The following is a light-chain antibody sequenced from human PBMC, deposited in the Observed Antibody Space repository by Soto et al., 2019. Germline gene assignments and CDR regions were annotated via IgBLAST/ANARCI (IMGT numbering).Light chain of an antibody. CDR2: LGS. Sequence: DVVLTQSPLSLPVTLGQPASISCRSSQGLVHRDGDTRFSWYLXKQGQSPQLXIYLGSNRASGVPDRFSGSGSGTDFTMTINRVEAEDVGLYFCAQGLATPFTFGGGTKVDIK. V-gene: IGKV2-28*01. CDR3: AQGLATPFT. CDR1: QGLVHRDGDTR. J-gene: IGKJ4*01.